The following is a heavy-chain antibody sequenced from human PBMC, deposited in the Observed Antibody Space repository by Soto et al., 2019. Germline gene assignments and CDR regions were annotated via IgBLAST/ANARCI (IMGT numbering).Heavy chain of an antibody. CDR1: GYSLTSYW. CDR3: ARHASRLYYYYMDV. CDR2: IYPGDSDT. Sequence: RESLKISCKGSGYSLTSYWIGWGRQKPGKGLEWMGIIYPGDSDTRYSPSFQGQVTISADKSISTAYLQWSSLKASDTAMYYCARHASRLYYYYMDVWGKGTTVTVSS. D-gene: IGHD4-17*01. V-gene: IGHV5-51*01. J-gene: IGHJ6*03.